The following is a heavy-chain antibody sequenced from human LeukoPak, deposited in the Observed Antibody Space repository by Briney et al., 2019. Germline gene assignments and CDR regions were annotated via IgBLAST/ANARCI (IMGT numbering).Heavy chain of an antibody. J-gene: IGHJ4*02. Sequence: SETLSLTCTVSGGSISTYYWSWIRQRPRKGLGWSGYVYYIGSANYNPSLTRRVTISVDTSKNQFSLKLSSVTAADTAVYYCASSAWIGGSYSDYWGQGTLVTVSS. CDR3: ASSAWIGGSYSDY. CDR2: VYYIGSA. CDR1: GGSISTYY. D-gene: IGHD1-26*01. V-gene: IGHV4-59*08.